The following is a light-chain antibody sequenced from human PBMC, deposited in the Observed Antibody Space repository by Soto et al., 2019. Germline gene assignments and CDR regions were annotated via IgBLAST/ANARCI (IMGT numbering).Light chain of an antibody. CDR3: CSSAPSRTFV. CDR2: EGR. CDR1: SSAVGSYRL. V-gene: IGLV2-23*01. J-gene: IGLJ1*01. Sequence: QSALTQPASVSGSPGQSITISCPGSSSAVGSYRLVSWYQHHPGKVPKLIIYEGRKRPSGVSNRFSGSEPDHTASLTISGLQAEDEADYYCCSSAPSRTFVFGTGTKVTVL.